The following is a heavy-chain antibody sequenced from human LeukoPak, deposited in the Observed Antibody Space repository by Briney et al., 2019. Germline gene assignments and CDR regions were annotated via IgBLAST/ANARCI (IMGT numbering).Heavy chain of an antibody. D-gene: IGHD3-22*01. CDR2: IYYSGTT. J-gene: IGHJ6*02. Sequence: SETLSLTCTVSGGSVSSGSYYWSWIRQPPGTILEWIGYIYYSGTTNYNPSFKSRVTMSVDTSKNQVSLKLTSVPAADTAVYYCARGGVVNGLDVWGQGTTVTVSS. V-gene: IGHV4-61*01. CDR1: GGSVSSGSYY. CDR3: ARGGVVNGLDV.